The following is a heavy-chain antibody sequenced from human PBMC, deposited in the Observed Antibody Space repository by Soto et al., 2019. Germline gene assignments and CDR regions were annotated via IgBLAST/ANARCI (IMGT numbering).Heavy chain of an antibody. V-gene: IGHV3-30*18. D-gene: IGHD4-17*01. CDR1: GFTFSNFG. CDR3: TKDTRYGDYEWGFDY. J-gene: IGHJ4*02. Sequence: QVQLVESGGVVVQPGGSLRLSCVVSGFTFSNFGMHWVRQAPGKRLEWVAVISYDGNYLSYADSVRGRLTVSRDNSKNTLYLQMDSLTAEDTVVYYCTKDTRYGDYEWGFDYWGQGTRVTVTS. CDR2: ISYDGNYL.